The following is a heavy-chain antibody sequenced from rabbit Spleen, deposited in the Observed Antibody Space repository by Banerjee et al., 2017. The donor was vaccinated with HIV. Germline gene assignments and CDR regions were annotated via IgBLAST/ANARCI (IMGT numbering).Heavy chain of an antibody. D-gene: IGHD2-1*01. CDR1: GFSFDSGYV. J-gene: IGHJ4*01. V-gene: IGHV1S45*01. CDR2: INSYTGRP. Sequence: QQRLVESGGGLVKPGASLTLTCKASGFSFDSGYVMCWVRQAPGKGLEWIACINSYTGRPVYASWTKGPFTISKSASTTVTLQMTSLTVADTATYFCTRDAGDGGWHFNLWGQGTLVTVS. CDR3: TRDAGDGGWHFNL.